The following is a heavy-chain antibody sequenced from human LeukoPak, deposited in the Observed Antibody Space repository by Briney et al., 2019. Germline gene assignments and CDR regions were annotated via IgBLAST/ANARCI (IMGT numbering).Heavy chain of an antibody. Sequence: PSETLSLTCTISGDSTNTYFWSWIRQPPGKGLEWIGYFYYTGTTNYNPSLKSRVTISVDTSKNQFSLKLSSVTAADTAVYYCARDGRDYYDSSGLRGGFDYWGQGTLVTVSS. CDR3: ARDGRDYYDSSGLRGGFDY. CDR2: FYYTGTT. CDR1: GDSTNTYF. V-gene: IGHV4-59*12. D-gene: IGHD3-22*01. J-gene: IGHJ4*02.